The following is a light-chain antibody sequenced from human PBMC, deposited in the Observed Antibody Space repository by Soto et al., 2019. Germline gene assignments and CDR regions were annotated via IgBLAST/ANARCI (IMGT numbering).Light chain of an antibody. CDR3: QQYGSSGT. CDR1: QSVSNNY. Sequence: IVLTQSPGTLSLSPVERAPLSVRASQSVSNNYLAWYQQKPGQAPRLLIYGASNRATGIPDRFSGSGSGTDFTLTISRLEPEDFAVYYCQQYGSSGTFGQGTTVDIK. J-gene: IGKJ1*01. CDR2: GAS. V-gene: IGKV3-20*01.